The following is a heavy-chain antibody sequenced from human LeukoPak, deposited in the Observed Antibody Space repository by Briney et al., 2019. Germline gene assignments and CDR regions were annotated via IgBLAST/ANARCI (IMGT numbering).Heavy chain of an antibody. CDR1: GFTFSSYW. CDR3: ARDQSITIFGVVTPYYYYGMDV. V-gene: IGHV3-7*01. CDR2: IKQDGSEK. Sequence: GGSLRLSCAASGFTFSSYWMSWVPQAPGKGLEWVANIKQDGSEKYYVDSVKGRFTISRDNAKNSLYLQMNSLRAEDTAVYYCARDQSITIFGVVTPYYYYGMDVWGQGTTVTVSS. D-gene: IGHD3-3*01. J-gene: IGHJ6*02.